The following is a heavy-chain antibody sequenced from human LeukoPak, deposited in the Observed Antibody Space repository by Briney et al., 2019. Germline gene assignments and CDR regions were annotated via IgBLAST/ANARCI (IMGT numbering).Heavy chain of an antibody. CDR2: IRQNGIEE. V-gene: IGHV3-7*01. CDR1: GFTLTRYW. Sequence: GGSLRLSCAGSGFTLTRYWMSWVRQAAGKGLEWVASIRQNGIEEHYEGSVKGRFIISRDNSKNTLYLQMNSLRAEDTAVYFCARASGPFDYWGQGTLVTVSS. J-gene: IGHJ4*02. CDR3: ARASGPFDY.